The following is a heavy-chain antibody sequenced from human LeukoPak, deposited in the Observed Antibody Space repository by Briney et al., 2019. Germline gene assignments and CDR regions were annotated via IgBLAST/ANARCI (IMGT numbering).Heavy chain of an antibody. Sequence: GGSLRLYCSASGFSFSTYAMSWVRQAPARGLEWVSSIRGGGDTFYAESVKGRFTLSRDDSRNTVYLEMNNLRVEDTAVYYCAKANWVSNADAVWWGQGTLVTVSS. CDR2: IRGGGDT. CDR3: AKANWVSNADAVW. V-gene: IGHV3-23*01. D-gene: IGHD1-1*01. CDR1: GFSFSTYA. J-gene: IGHJ4*02.